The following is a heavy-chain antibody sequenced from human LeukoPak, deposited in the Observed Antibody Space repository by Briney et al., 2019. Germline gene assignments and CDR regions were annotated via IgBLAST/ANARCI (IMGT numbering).Heavy chain of an antibody. D-gene: IGHD1-1*01. CDR2: FYYSGGT. J-gene: IGHJ4*02. CDR1: GGSISSSSYY. V-gene: IGHV4-61*05. Sequence: PSETLSLTCTVSGGSISSSSYYWGWIRQPPGKGLEYIGYFYYSGGTNYNPSLKSRVTISVDTSKNQFSLKLSSVTAADTAVYYCARVQRPLDGADYWGQGTLVTVSS. CDR3: ARVQRPLDGADY.